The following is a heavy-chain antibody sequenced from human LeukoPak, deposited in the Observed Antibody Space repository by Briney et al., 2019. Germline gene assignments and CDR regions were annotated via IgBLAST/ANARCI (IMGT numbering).Heavy chain of an antibody. CDR3: ASRLSGDYDYVWGSYPLGMDV. D-gene: IGHD3-16*02. CDR2: INPNSGGT. V-gene: IGHV1-2*02. J-gene: IGHJ6*02. CDR1: GYTFTSYG. Sequence: GASVKVSCKASGYTFTSYGISWVRQAPGQGLEWMGWINPNSGGTNYAQKFQGRVTMTRDTSISTAYMELSRLRSDDTAVYYCASRLSGDYDYVWGSYPLGMDVWGQGTTVTVSS.